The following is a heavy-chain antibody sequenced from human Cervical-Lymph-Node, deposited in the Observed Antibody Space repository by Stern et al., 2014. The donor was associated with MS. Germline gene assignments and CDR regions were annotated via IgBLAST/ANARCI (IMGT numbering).Heavy chain of an antibody. Sequence: QLQLQESGPRVVKPSETLSLVCTVSGDSSSFYYWNWIRQPPGKGLEWIGYIDNSGSTNYNPSLWSRVTISRDTSKNQISLKLTSVTAADTAVYYCARLDHYYGMDVWGQGTTVTVSS. CDR1: GDSSSFYY. CDR2: IDNSGST. V-gene: IGHV4-59*01. CDR3: ARLDHYYGMDV. J-gene: IGHJ6*02.